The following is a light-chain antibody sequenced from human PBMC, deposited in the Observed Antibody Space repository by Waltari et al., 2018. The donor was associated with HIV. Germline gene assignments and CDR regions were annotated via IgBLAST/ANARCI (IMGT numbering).Light chain of an antibody. Sequence: SYVLTQPPSMSVAPGQTARITCGGNNIGSQSVHWYQQKPGQAPVLVVYDDSDRPSGIPERFSGSASGNTAILTISRVEAGDEADYYCQVWDSSSDHVVFGGGTKLTVL. CDR3: QVWDSSSDHVV. CDR1: NIGSQS. CDR2: DDS. V-gene: IGLV3-21*02. J-gene: IGLJ2*01.